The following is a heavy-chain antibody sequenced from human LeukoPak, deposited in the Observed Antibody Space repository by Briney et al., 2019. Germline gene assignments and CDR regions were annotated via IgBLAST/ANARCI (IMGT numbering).Heavy chain of an antibody. Sequence: EASVKVSCKASGYTFTSYDINWVRQATGQGLEWMGWMNPNSGNTGYAQKFQGRVTITTDESTSTAYMELSSLRSEDTAVYYCARQDYGSHWFDPWGQGTLVTASS. D-gene: IGHD4-17*01. CDR2: MNPNSGNT. CDR1: GYTFTSYD. J-gene: IGHJ5*02. V-gene: IGHV1-8*03. CDR3: ARQDYGSHWFDP.